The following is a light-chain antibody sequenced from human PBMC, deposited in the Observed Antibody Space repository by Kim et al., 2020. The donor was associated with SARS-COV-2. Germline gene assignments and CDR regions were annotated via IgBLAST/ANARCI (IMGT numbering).Light chain of an antibody. Sequence: PGQSVTISCTGTSSDVGGYDYVSWYQQHPGKAPNLVIYDVYRRPPEVPDRFSGSKSGNTASLTISGLQAEDEGDYYCCSFAGTYMLFGGGTQLTVL. V-gene: IGLV2-11*03. CDR2: DVY. CDR3: CSFAGTYML. CDR1: SSDVGGYDY. J-gene: IGLJ3*02.